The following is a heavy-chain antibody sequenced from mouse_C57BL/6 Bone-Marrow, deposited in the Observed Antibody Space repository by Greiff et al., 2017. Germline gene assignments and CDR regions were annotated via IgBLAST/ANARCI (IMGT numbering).Heavy chain of an antibody. D-gene: IGHD3-2*02. J-gene: IGHJ3*01. V-gene: IGHV1-53*01. Sequence: QVQLQQPGTELVKPGASVKLSCKASGYTFTSYWMHWVKQRPGQGLEWIGNINSSYGGSNYNEKFKSKATLTVDKSSSTAYMQLSSLTSEDSAVYYCARRQTAQAPFAYWGQGTLVTVSA. CDR3: ARRQTAQAPFAY. CDR2: INSSYGGS. CDR1: GYTFTSYW.